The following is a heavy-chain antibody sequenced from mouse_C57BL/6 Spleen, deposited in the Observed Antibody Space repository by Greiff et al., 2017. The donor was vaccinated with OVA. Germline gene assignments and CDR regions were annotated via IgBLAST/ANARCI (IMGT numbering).Heavy chain of an antibody. V-gene: IGHV1-15*01. J-gene: IGHJ2*01. CDR2: IDPETGGT. D-gene: IGHD1-1*01. CDR1: GYTFTDYE. Sequence: QVHVKQSGAELVRPGASVTLSCKASGYTFTDYEMHWVKQTPVHGLEWIGAIDPETGGTAYNQKFKGKAILTADKSSSTAYMELRSLTSEDSAVYYCTREDITTVVANYFDYWGQGTTLTVSS. CDR3: TREDITTVVANYFDY.